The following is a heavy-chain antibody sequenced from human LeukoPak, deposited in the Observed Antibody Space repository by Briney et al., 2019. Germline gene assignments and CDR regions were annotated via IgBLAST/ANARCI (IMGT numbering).Heavy chain of an antibody. CDR2: IRYDGSNK. Sequence: PGGSLRLSCAASGFTFSSYGVHSVRQAQGKGLEWVACIRYDGSNKYYADSVKGRFTISRDNSKNTLYLQMNSLRAEDTAVYYCANDTLGYCSSTSCYSLGEYNWLDPWGQGTLVTVSS. V-gene: IGHV3-30*02. CDR3: ANDTLGYCSSTSCYSLGEYNWLDP. J-gene: IGHJ5*02. D-gene: IGHD2-2*01. CDR1: GFTFSSYG.